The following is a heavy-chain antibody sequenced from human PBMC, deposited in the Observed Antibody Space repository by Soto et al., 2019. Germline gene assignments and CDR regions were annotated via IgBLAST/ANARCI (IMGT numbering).Heavy chain of an antibody. V-gene: IGHV3-49*05. J-gene: IGHJ6*02. CDR3: TRDSYDFWSGYYAGDYYGMDV. CDR1: GFTFGDYA. CDR2: IRSKAYGGTT. D-gene: IGHD3-3*01. Sequence: KPGGSLRLSCTASGFTFGDYAMSWFRQAPGKGLEWVGFIRSKAYGGTTEYAASVKGRFTISRDDSKSIAYLQMNSLKTEDTAVYYCTRDSYDFWSGYYAGDYYGMDVWGQGTTVTVSS.